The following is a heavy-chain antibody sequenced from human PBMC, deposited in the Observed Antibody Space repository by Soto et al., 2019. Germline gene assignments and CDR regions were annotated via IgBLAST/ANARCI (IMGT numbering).Heavy chain of an antibody. J-gene: IGHJ5*02. D-gene: IGHD2-2*01. V-gene: IGHV4-30-4*08. CDR1: GGSISSYY. CDR2: IYYSGST. CDR3: ARVVPAARGENWFDP. Sequence: SETLSLTCTVSGGSISSYYWSWIRQPPGKGLEWIGYIYYSGSTYYNPSLKSRVTISVDTSKNQFSLKLSSVTAADTAVYYCARVVPAARGENWFDPWGQGTLVTVS.